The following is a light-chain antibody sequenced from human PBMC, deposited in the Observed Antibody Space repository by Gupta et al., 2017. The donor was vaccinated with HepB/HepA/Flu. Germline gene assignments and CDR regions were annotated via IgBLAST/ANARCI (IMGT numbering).Light chain of an antibody. Sequence: SYELTQPPSVSVSPAQTASINCSGDKLGDKYACWYQHKPGQSPVLVIYQDSKRPSGIPERFSGSNSGNTATLTISGTQAIDEAYYYCQASDSSTVVFGGGTKLTVL. CDR1: KLGDKY. CDR3: QASDSSTVV. J-gene: IGLJ2*01. CDR2: QDS. V-gene: IGLV3-1*01.